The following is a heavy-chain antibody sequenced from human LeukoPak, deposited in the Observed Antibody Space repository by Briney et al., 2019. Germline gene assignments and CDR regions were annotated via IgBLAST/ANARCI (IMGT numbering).Heavy chain of an antibody. CDR2: IYSGGST. V-gene: IGHV3-66*04. CDR3: ARQWFGEYDGAFDI. Sequence: HPGGSLRLSCAASGFTVSSNYMSWVRQAPGKGLEWVSVIYSGGSTYYADSVKGRFTISRDNAKNSLYLQMNSLRAEDTAVYYCARQWFGEYDGAFDIWGQGTMVTVSS. CDR1: GFTVSSNY. D-gene: IGHD3-10*01. J-gene: IGHJ3*02.